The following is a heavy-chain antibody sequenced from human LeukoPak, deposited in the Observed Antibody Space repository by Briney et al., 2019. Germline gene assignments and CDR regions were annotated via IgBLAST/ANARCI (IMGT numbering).Heavy chain of an antibody. CDR2: MNPNSGNT. J-gene: IGHJ5*02. V-gene: IGHV1-8*01. Sequence: ASVKVSCKASGHTFTSYDINWVRQATGQGLEWMGWMNPNSGNTGYAQKFQGRVTMTRNTSISTAYMELSSLRSEDTAVYYCARAPGTYYYGSGSYYTNWFDPWGQGTLVTVSS. CDR3: ARAPGTYYYGSGSYYTNWFDP. D-gene: IGHD3-10*01. CDR1: GHTFTSYD.